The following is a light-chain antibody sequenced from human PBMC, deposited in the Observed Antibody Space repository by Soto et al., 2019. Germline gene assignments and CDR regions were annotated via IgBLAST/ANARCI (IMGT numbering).Light chain of an antibody. Sequence: FMLTQPHSVSESPGKTVTISCTRSSGSIASNYVQWYQQRPGSAPTTVIYEDNQRPSGVPDRFSGSIDSSSNSASLTISGLKTEDEADYSCQYYDSSNSVVFGGGTQLTVL. J-gene: IGLJ2*01. CDR3: QYYDSSNSVV. V-gene: IGLV6-57*04. CDR2: EDN. CDR1: SGSIASNY.